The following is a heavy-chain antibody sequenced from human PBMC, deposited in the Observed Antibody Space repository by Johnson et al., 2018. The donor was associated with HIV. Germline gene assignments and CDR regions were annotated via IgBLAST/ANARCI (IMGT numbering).Heavy chain of an antibody. CDR2: IYSGGST. Sequence: VQLVESGGGVVQPGRSLRLSCAASGFTVSSNYMSWVRQAPGKGLEWVSVIYSGGSTYYADSVKGRFTVSRDNSKNTLYLQMKSLRPEDTAVYYCAKESKWESRTPHAFDMWGQGTMVTVSS. CDR1: GFTVSSNY. J-gene: IGHJ3*02. D-gene: IGHD1-26*01. CDR3: AKESKWESRTPHAFDM. V-gene: IGHV3-66*02.